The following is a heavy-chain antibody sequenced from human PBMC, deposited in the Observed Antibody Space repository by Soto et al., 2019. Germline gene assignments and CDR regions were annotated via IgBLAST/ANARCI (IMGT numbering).Heavy chain of an antibody. Sequence: ASGKVSCKASGYTSTSYGISWVRQAPGQGLEWMGWISTFHGNTNYAQKFQGSVTMTTDTSTSTAYMELRSLTSDDTAIYYCARDTYDINGHPLDYCRQVSPVAVSS. CDR3: ARDTYDINGHPLDY. CDR1: GYTSTSYG. D-gene: IGHD3-9*01. J-gene: IGHJ4*02. CDR2: ISTFHGNT. V-gene: IGHV1-18*04.